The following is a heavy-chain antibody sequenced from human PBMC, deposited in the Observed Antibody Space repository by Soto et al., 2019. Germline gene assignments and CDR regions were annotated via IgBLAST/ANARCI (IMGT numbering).Heavy chain of an antibody. CDR1: GYTFTSYA. CDR2: INAGNGNT. J-gene: IGHJ5*02. D-gene: IGHD3-16*01. CDR3: AGVQGTGDQET. V-gene: IGHV1-3*01. Sequence: QVQLVQSGAEVKKPGASVKVSCKASGYTFTSYAMHWVRQAPGQRLEWMGWINAGNGNTKYSQKLHGSVTITRATSASTAYMELSSLRSEATAVYYCAGVQGTGDQETWGQGTLVTVSS.